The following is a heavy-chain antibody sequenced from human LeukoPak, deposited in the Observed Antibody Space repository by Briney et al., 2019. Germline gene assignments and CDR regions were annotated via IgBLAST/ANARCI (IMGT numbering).Heavy chain of an antibody. V-gene: IGHV3-30*04. D-gene: IGHD2-2*01. CDR2: ISYDGSNK. CDR3: AGGCSTSCPRLDY. CDR1: GFTFSSYA. J-gene: IGHJ4*02. Sequence: GGSLRLSCAASGFTFSSYAMHWVRQAPGKGLEWVAVISYDGSNKYYADSVKGRFTISRDNSKNTLYLQMNSLRAEDTAVYYCAGGCSTSCPRLDYWGQGTLVTVSS.